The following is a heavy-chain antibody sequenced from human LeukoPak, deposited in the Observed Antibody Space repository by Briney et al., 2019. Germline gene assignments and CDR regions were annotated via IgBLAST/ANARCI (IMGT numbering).Heavy chain of an antibody. V-gene: IGHV3-9*01. CDR1: GFTFGDYA. J-gene: IGHJ4*02. D-gene: IGHD3-10*01. CDR2: ISWNSGSI. CDR3: ARDETGGYFEN. Sequence: GGSLRLSCAASGFTFGDYAMHWVRQAPGKGLEWVSGISWNSGSIGYADSVKGRFTISRDNAQNSLYLQMNSLRVEDTAVYYCARDETGGYFENWGQGTLVTVSS.